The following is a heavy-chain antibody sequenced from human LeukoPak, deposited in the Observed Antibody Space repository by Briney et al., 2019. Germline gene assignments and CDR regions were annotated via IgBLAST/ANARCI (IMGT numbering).Heavy chain of an antibody. Sequence: GASVKVSCKASGYSFTSTGVTWVRQAPGQGLEWVGWIDTYSGQTTYAQKLQGRVTLTTDKSTKTAHMELVSLRFDGTAIYYCARRIFGDDYFDSWGQGTLVTVSS. CDR1: GYSFTSTG. CDR3: ARRIFGDDYFDS. V-gene: IGHV1-18*01. CDR2: IDTYSGQT. J-gene: IGHJ4*02. D-gene: IGHD4-17*01.